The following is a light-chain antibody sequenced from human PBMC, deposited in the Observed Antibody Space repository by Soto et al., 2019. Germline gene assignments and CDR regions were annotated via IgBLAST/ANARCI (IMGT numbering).Light chain of an antibody. J-gene: IGKJ1*01. CDR2: DAS. CDR3: QQYNRYAWT. CDR1: QSISSW. Sequence: DIQLTQSPSTLSASVGDRVTIPCRASQSISSWLAWYLQKPGKAPKLLIYDASSLESGVPSRVSGRGSGTECTRPISSLQPDDVETYYCQQYNRYAWTFGQGTKVDIK. V-gene: IGKV1-5*01.